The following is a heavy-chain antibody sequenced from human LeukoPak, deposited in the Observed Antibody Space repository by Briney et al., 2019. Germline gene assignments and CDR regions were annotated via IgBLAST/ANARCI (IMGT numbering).Heavy chain of an antibody. CDR3: TRDRTGDDRGYFDY. V-gene: IGHV3-49*03. D-gene: IGHD7-27*01. J-gene: IGHJ4*02. CDR2: IGSKAYGGTT. Sequence: SCKASGYTFGDYAMSWFRQAPGKGLEWVGFIGSKAYGGTTEYAASVKGRFTISRDDSKSIAYLQMNSLKTEDTAVYYCTRDRTGDDRGYFDYWGQGTLVTVSS. CDR1: GYTFGDYA.